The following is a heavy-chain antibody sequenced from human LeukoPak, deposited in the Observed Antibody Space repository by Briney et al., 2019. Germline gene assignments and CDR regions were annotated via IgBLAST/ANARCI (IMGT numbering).Heavy chain of an antibody. J-gene: IGHJ4*02. CDR3: ARWDVVVPATHCLDY. D-gene: IGHD2-2*01. Sequence: GGSLRLSCAASGFPFSSYWMNWVRQAPGKGLEWVANTNQDGSEKYYVDSVKGRFTISRDNAKNSLYLQMNSLRAEDTAVYYCARWDVVVPATHCLDYWGQGTLVTVSS. V-gene: IGHV3-7*01. CDR2: TNQDGSEK. CDR1: GFPFSSYW.